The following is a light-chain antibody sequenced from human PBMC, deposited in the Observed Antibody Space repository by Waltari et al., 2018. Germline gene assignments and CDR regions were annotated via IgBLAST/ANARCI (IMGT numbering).Light chain of an antibody. J-gene: IGKJ1*01. CDR2: WAS. CDR1: QSVLYSSNDKNY. CDR3: QQYYSTPPT. Sequence: DIVMTQSPDSLAVSLGERATINCKSSQSVLYSSNDKNYLAWFQQQPGQPPKLLIRWASTRESGVPDRFSGSGSGTDFTLTISSLQAEDVAVYYCQQYYSTPPTFGQGTKVEIK. V-gene: IGKV4-1*01.